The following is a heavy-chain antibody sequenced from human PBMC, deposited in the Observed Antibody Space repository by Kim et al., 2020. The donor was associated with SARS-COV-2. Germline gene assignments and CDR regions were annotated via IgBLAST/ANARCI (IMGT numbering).Heavy chain of an antibody. Sequence: GGSLRLSCAASGFTFSSYAMSWVRQAPGKGLEWVAAISGSGGSRYYADAVKGRFTISRDRSKNKRYLQMNSLRAEDTDVYYCAKEMIGGGSFNRGYWGEGTLVTVSP. CDR3: AKEMIGGGSFNRGY. CDR2: ISGSGGSR. V-gene: IGHV3-23*01. D-gene: IGHD2-15*01. J-gene: IGHJ4*02. CDR1: GFTFSSYA.